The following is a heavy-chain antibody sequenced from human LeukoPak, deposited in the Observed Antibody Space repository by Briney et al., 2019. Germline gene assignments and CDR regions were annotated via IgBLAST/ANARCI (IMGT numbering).Heavy chain of an antibody. D-gene: IGHD6-19*01. CDR2: IYHSGST. V-gene: IGHV4-4*02. J-gene: IGHJ4*02. CDR3: ASGSSVSSGHDY. CDR1: GGSISSSNW. Sequence: SSETLSLTCAVSGGSISSSNWWSWVRQPPGKGLEWIGEIYHSGSTNYNPSLKSRVTISVDKSKNQFSLKLSSVTAADTAVYYCASGSSVSSGHDYWGLGTLVTVSS.